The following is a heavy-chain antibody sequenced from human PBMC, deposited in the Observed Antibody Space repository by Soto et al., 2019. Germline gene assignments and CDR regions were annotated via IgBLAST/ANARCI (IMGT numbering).Heavy chain of an antibody. V-gene: IGHV1-69*01. D-gene: IGHD2-2*01. CDR2: IVPMSGGP. CDR1: GDTFINYS. CDR3: ARVGIRLIPADLGGGYHFEGLDV. Sequence: QVQLVQSAAEVKKPGSSVKISCKASGDTFINYSFSWVRQAPGQGLEWMGGIVPMSGGPNSAEKFHDRLTITADQSTGTVTMQLSRLTSDDTAVYYCARVGIRLIPADLGGGYHFEGLDVWGQGTNVTVS. J-gene: IGHJ6*02.